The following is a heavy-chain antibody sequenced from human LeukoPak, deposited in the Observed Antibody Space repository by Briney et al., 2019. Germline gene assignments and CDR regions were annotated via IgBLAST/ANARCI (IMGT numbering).Heavy chain of an antibody. Sequence: GGSLRLSCAASGFTFSSYWMSWVRQAPGEGLEWVANIKQDGSEKYYVDSVKGRFTISRDNAKNSLYLQMNSLRAEDTAVYYCARERGKLGYCSSTSCYGAFDIWGQGTMVTVSS. CDR3: ARERGKLGYCSSTSCYGAFDI. CDR1: GFTFSSYW. CDR2: IKQDGSEK. J-gene: IGHJ3*02. V-gene: IGHV3-7*01. D-gene: IGHD2-2*01.